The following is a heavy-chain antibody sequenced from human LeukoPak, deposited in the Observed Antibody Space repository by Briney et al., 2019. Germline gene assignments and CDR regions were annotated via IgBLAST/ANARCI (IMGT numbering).Heavy chain of an antibody. CDR1: GFTFSSYW. V-gene: IGHV3-64*01. CDR2: INPDGITT. D-gene: IGHD1-14*01. Sequence: PGGSLRLSCAASGFTFSSYWMSWVRQAPGKGPEPVSAINPDGITTYYANSVKGRFTISRDNSKNTLYLQMGSLTTEDTAVYYCARENQGGSDCWGQGTLVTVSS. CDR3: ARENQGGSDC. J-gene: IGHJ4*02.